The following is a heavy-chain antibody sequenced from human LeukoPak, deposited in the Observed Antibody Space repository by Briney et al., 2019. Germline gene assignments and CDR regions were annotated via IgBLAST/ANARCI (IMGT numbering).Heavy chain of an antibody. Sequence: SETLSLTCTVSADSFTNTNYYWAWVRQPPGKGLEWLGSVHYSGTTYYNPSLKSRVTISVDTSKNQFSLRLSSVTAADTAVYYCANTGYCSSTSCYAPLDYWGQGTLVTVSS. CDR2: VHYSGTT. CDR3: ANTGYCSSTSCYAPLDY. CDR1: ADSFTNTNYY. V-gene: IGHV4-39*01. J-gene: IGHJ4*02. D-gene: IGHD2-2*01.